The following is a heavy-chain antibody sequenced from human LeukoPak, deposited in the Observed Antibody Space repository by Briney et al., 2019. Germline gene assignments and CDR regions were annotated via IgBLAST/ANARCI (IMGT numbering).Heavy chain of an antibody. CDR1: GFTFSSYE. Sequence: PGGSLRLSCGASGFTFSSYEMNWVRQAPGKGLEWVSYISSSGSTIYYSDSVKGRFTIPRDNAKNSLYLQMNSLRAEDTAVYYCARVGYSYGVDYFDYWGQGHLVSVSS. CDR3: ARVGYSYGVDYFDY. J-gene: IGHJ4*02. D-gene: IGHD5-18*01. V-gene: IGHV3-48*03. CDR2: ISSSGSTI.